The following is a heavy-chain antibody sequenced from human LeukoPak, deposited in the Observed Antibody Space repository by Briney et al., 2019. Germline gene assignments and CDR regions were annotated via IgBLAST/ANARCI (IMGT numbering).Heavy chain of an antibody. CDR2: IYYSGST. D-gene: IGHD4-17*01. Sequence: PSETLSLTCAVYGGSFSGYYWSWIRQPPGKGLEWIGSIYYSGSTYYNPSLKSRVTISVDTSKNQFSLRLSSVTAADTAVYYCAEGYGDQDYWGQGTLVTVPS. CDR3: AEGYGDQDY. J-gene: IGHJ4*02. CDR1: GGSFSGYY. V-gene: IGHV4-34*01.